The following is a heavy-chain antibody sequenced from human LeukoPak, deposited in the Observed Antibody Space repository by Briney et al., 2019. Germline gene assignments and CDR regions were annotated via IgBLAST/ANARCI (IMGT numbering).Heavy chain of an antibody. CDR3: ARGRWLREFDY. CDR2: ISSNGGST. Sequence: GGSLRLSCAASGFTFSSYAMHWVRQAPGKGLEYVSAISSNGGSTYYANSVKGRFTISKDNSKNTLYLQMGSLRAEDMAVYYCARGRWLREFDYWGQGTLVTVSS. V-gene: IGHV3-64*01. CDR1: GFTFSSYA. J-gene: IGHJ4*02. D-gene: IGHD5-24*01.